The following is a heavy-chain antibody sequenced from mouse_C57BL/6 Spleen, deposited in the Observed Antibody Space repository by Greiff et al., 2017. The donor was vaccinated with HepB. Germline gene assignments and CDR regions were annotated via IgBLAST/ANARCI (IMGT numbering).Heavy chain of an antibody. D-gene: IGHD2-5*01. Sequence: EVQLVESGPGLVKPSQSLSLTCSVTGYSITSGYYWNWIRQFPGNKLEWMGYIIYDGSNNYNPSLKNRISITRDTSKNQFFLKLNSVTTEDTATYYCARERAYYSNYEAYWGQGTLVTVSA. CDR3: ARERAYYSNYEAY. CDR2: IIYDGSN. CDR1: GYSITSGYY. V-gene: IGHV3-6*01. J-gene: IGHJ3*01.